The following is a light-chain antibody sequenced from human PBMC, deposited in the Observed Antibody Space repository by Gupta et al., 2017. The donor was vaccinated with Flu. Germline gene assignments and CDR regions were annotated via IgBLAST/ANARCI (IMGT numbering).Light chain of an antibody. CDR2: AAS. J-gene: IGKJ4*01. CDR3: QQRDSTPIT. Sequence: DIQMTQSPSSLSASVGDRVTITCRASQSISSYLNWYQQIPGKAPKVLIYAASSLQSGVPSRFSGSGSGTDFTLTISRLQPEDFATYYCQQRDSTPITFGGGTKVEIK. V-gene: IGKV1-39*01. CDR1: QSISSY.